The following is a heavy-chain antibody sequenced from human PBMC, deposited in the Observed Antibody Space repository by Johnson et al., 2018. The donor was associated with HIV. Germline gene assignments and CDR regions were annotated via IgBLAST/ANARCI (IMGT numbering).Heavy chain of an antibody. D-gene: IGHD3-10*01. V-gene: IGHV3-23*04. CDR2: IIPSGTGT. Sequence: MMLVDSGGGLVQPGGSLRLSCKASGLSFDSYSMSWVRQAPGKGLEWVSGIIPSGTGTHYADSVEGRFTISRDNSRNTLYLQMGRLRVEDMAVYYCARDVASVYGSGDHAFDIWGQGTMVTVSS. J-gene: IGHJ3*02. CDR3: ARDVASVYGSGDHAFDI. CDR1: GLSFDSYS.